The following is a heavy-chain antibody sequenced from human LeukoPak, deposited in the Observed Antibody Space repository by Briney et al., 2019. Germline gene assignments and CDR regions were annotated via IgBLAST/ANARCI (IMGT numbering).Heavy chain of an antibody. J-gene: IGHJ4*02. CDR1: GGSISSGGYY. Sequence: PSETLSLTCTVSGGSISSGGYYWSWIRQHPGKGLEWIGYIYYSGSTYYNPSLKSRVTISVDTSKNQFSLKLSSVTAADTAVYYCARHSSGWFKSHFDYWGQGTLVTVSS. CDR3: ARHSSGWFKSHFDY. D-gene: IGHD6-19*01. CDR2: IYYSGST. V-gene: IGHV4-31*03.